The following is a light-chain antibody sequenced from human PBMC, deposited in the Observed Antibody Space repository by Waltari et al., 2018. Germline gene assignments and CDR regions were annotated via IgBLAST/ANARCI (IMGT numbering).Light chain of an antibody. CDR3: QVWDANTDPGV. CDR2: YDN. J-gene: IGLJ1*01. V-gene: IGLV3-21*01. CDR1: NMESKR. Sequence: SSVLTQPPSVSVAPGETARITCGGSNMESKRVHWYRQRPGQAPVVVISYDNDRAPGIPERFSGANSGNTATLTISRVEAGDEADYYCQVWDANTDPGVFGTGTEVTVL.